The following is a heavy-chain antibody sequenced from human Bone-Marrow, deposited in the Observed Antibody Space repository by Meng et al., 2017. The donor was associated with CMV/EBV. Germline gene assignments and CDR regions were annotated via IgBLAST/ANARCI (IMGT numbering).Heavy chain of an antibody. V-gene: IGHV3-72*01. Sequence: GESLKISCAASGFTFSSYNMNWVRQAPGKGLEWVGRAGNKANRYTTEYAASVTGRFTFSRDDSENSLYLQMNSLKSEDTAVYYCTKGYSGVDIYAFDVWGHGTLVTVSS. CDR2: AGNKANRYTT. CDR3: TKGYSGVDIYAFDV. D-gene: IGHD1-26*01. CDR1: GFTFSSYN. J-gene: IGHJ3*01.